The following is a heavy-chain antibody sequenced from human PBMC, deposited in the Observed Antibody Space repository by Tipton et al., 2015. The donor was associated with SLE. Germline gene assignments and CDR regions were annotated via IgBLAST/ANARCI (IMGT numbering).Heavy chain of an antibody. J-gene: IGHJ4*02. D-gene: IGHD3-16*01. CDR3: ARTNGGGATFFDY. CDR1: GVSISTGSYY. Sequence: TLSLTCSVSGVSISTGSYYWSWIRQSAGQGLEWMGRVFTSGASNSNPSLKSRVSISIDTSNNQFSLKLTSVLAADTAVYYCARTNGGGATFFDYWGQGVLVTVSS. V-gene: IGHV4-61*02. CDR2: VFTSGAS.